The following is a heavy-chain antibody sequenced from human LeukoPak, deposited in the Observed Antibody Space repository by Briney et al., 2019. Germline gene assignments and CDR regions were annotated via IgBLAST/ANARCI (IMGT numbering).Heavy chain of an antibody. D-gene: IGHD6-13*01. J-gene: IGHJ4*02. CDR1: GFTFSSYG. V-gene: IGHV3-30*18. Sequence: GGSLRLSCAASGFTFSSYGMHWVRQAPDKGLERVAFISYDGSNKYYADSVKGRFAISRDNSKITLYLHMNSLRAEDTSVYYCAKDQCSSNWYVDYWGRGSLVTVSS. CDR2: ISYDGSNK. CDR3: AKDQCSSNWYVDY.